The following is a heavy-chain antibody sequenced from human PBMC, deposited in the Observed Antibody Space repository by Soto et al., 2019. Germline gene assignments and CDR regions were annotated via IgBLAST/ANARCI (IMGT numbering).Heavy chain of an antibody. D-gene: IGHD3-3*01. Sequence: QVQLVESGGGVVQPGRSLRLSCAASGFTFSSYAMHWVRQAPGKGLEWVAVISYDGSNKYYADSVKGRFTISRDNSKNTLYLQINSLRADDTAVYYCASGTIFGVVSTPKGLFDYWGQGTLVTVSS. J-gene: IGHJ4*02. CDR3: ASGTIFGVVSTPKGLFDY. CDR1: GFTFSSYA. CDR2: ISYDGSNK. V-gene: IGHV3-30-3*01.